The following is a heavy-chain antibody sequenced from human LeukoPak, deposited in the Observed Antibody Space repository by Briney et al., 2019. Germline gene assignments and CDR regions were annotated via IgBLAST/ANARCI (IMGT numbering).Heavy chain of an antibody. J-gene: IGHJ4*02. CDR1: GGSFSGYY. CDR2: INHSGST. CDR3: ARRFKVGPWGIEDYFDY. V-gene: IGHV4-34*01. Sequence: SETLSLTCAVYGGSFSGYYWSWIRQPPGKGLEWIGEINHSGSTNYNPSLKSRVTISVDTSKNQFSLKLSSVTAADTAVYYCARRFKVGPWGIEDYFDYWGQGTLVTVSS. D-gene: IGHD3-16*01.